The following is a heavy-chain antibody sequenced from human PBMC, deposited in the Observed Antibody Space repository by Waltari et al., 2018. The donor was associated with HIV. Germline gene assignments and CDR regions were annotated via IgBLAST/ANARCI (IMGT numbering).Heavy chain of an antibody. J-gene: IGHJ4*02. V-gene: IGHV3-23*04. Sequence: EVQLVESGGGLVQPGGFLRLSCAASGFNFSGFAMSCVRQAPGKGLEWVSAISGSGGSTYYADSVKGRFTISRDNSKNTLYLQMNSLRAEDTAVYYCAKGRGSWYLDYWGQGTLVTVSS. CDR1: GFNFSGFA. CDR3: AKGRGSWYLDY. D-gene: IGHD6-13*01. CDR2: ISGSGGST.